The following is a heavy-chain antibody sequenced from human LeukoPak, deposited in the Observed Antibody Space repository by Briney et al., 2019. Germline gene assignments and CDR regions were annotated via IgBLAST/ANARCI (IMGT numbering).Heavy chain of an antibody. CDR1: GFTFGDYV. V-gene: IGHV3-48*03. CDR2: ISSSGGTI. D-gene: IGHD6-13*01. J-gene: IGHJ4*02. Sequence: GRSLRLSCTASGFTFGDYVMNWVRQAPGKGVEWGSYISSSGGTIYYADSVKGRFTISRDNAKNSLYLHMNSLRGEDTALYYCARVHHSSRWGTDDCWGQGTLVTVCS. CDR3: ARVHHSSRWGTDDC.